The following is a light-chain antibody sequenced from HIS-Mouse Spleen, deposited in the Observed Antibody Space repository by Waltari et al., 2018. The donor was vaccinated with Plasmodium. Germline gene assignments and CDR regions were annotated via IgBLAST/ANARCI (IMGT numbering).Light chain of an antibody. V-gene: IGLV2-23*01. CDR1: SSDVGSYNL. Sequence: QSALTQPASVSGSPGQSIPISCTGTSSDVGSYNLVSWYQQHPGKAPKLMSYEGSKRSSVLASRFSGSKSGNTASLTISGLQAEDEADYYCCSYAGSSTWVFGGGTKLTVL. CDR2: EGS. CDR3: CSYAGSSTWV. J-gene: IGLJ3*02.